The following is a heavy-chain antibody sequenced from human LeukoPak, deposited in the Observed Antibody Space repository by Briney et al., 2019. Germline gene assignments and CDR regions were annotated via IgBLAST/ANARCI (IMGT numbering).Heavy chain of an antibody. J-gene: IGHJ5*02. D-gene: IGHD3-16*02. CDR1: GGSISSHY. CDR3: AREIDRSGRWFDP. CDR2: IYYRGGT. Sequence: SETLSLTCTVSGGSISSHYWSWIRQPPGKGLEGSGYIYYRGGTNYYPSLKSRVTISLDTSKNQFPLRLTSAPAAETAVYYCAREIDRSGRWFDPWGQGTLVTVSS. V-gene: IGHV4-59*11.